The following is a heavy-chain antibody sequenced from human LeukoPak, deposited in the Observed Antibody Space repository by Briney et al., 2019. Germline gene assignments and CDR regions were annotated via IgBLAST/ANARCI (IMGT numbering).Heavy chain of an antibody. V-gene: IGHV4-38-2*01. CDR3: ARPRYSDEYDAFDI. CDR2: IYYSGST. D-gene: IGHD6-13*01. CDR1: GFTVSSNY. J-gene: IGHJ3*02. Sequence: GSLRLSCAASGFTVSSNYMSWVRQPPGKGLEWIGSIYYSGSTYYNPSLKSRVTISVDTSKNQFSLKLSSVTAADTAVYYCARPRYSDEYDAFDIWGQGTMVTVSS.